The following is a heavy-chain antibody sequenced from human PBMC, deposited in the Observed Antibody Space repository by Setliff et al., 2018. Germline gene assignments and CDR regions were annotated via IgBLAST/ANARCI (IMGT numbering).Heavy chain of an antibody. J-gene: IGHJ5*02. CDR2: ISTDGSSI. D-gene: IGHD1-26*01. V-gene: IGHV3-74*03. Sequence: GGSLRLSCVTSGFTFSTYWMHWVRQAPGQGLVWVARISTDGSSITYADSVKGRFTISRDNARNTLYLQMNSLTAEETAVYYCARVGSKPQLGWFDPWGQGNLVTVSS. CDR3: ARVGSKPQLGWFDP. CDR1: GFTFSTYW.